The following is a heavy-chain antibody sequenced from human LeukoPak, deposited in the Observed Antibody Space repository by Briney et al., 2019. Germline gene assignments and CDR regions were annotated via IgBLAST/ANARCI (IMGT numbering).Heavy chain of an antibody. V-gene: IGHV3-48*03. CDR2: ISTSGYDI. J-gene: IGHJ4*02. CDR3: ARGAQWVLDY. D-gene: IGHD1-26*01. Sequence: GGSLRLSCAASGFILSNYEINWVRQAPGEGLEWISYISTSGYDIYYADSVKGRFTISRDNAKNSLYLQLNSLRADDTAVYYCARGAQWVLDYWGQGTLVTVSS. CDR1: GFILSNYE.